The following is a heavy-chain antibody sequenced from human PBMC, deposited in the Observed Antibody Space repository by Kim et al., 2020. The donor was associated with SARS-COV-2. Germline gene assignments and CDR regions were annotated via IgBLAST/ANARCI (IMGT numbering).Heavy chain of an antibody. D-gene: IGHD4-4*01. J-gene: IGHJ4*02. CDR1: GFSFSDYF. CDR3: AKRKRGDYSNYLDY. V-gene: IGHV3-23*01. CDR2: ISGSYST. Sequence: GGSLRLSCAASGFSFSDYFMNWVRQAPGKGLEWVSAISGSYSTYYADSVKGRFTISGDNTKSTMYLQMNSLRVEDTAVYYCAKRKRGDYSNYLDYWGQGTLGTVSS.